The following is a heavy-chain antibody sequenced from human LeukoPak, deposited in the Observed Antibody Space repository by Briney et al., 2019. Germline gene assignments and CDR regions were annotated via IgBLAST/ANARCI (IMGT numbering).Heavy chain of an antibody. CDR1: GFTFSSYA. V-gene: IGHV3-64*01. Sequence: GGSLRLSCAASGFTFSSYAMHWVRQAPGKGLEYVSAISSNGGSTYYANSVKGRFTISRDNSKNTLYLQMGSLRAEDMAVYYCARADPYDFWSGYLFDYMDVWGQGTTVTVSS. J-gene: IGHJ6*03. CDR3: ARADPYDFWSGYLFDYMDV. D-gene: IGHD3-3*01. CDR2: ISSNGGST.